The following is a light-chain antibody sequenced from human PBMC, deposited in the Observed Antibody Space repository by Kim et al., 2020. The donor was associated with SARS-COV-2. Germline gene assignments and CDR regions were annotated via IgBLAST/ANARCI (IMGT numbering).Light chain of an antibody. J-gene: IGKJ2*01. CDR2: GAS. CDR3: QQYGSSPYI. CDR1: QSVSNSY. V-gene: IGKV3-20*01. Sequence: EVVLTQSPGTLSLSPGERATLSCRASQSVSNSYLAWYQQKGGQAPRLLIYGASDRATGIPDRFSASGSGTEFTLSISRLEPEDFALYYCQQYGSSPYIFGQGTKLEI.